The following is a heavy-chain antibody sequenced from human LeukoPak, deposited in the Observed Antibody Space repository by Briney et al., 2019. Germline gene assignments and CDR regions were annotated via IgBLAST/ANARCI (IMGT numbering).Heavy chain of an antibody. CDR3: ASGTLWFGESGDWFGP. J-gene: IGHJ5*02. V-gene: IGHV1-46*01. Sequence: ASVKVSCKASGYTFTSYYMHWVRQAPGQGLERVGIINPSGGSTSYAQKVQGRVSMTRDMSNSTVYLELGSLRSEDTAVYYCASGTLWFGESGDWFGPWGQGTLVTVSS. CDR1: GYTFTSYY. CDR2: INPSGGST. D-gene: IGHD3-10*01.